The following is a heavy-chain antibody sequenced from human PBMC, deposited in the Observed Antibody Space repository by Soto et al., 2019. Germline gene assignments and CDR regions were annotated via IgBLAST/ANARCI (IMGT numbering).Heavy chain of an antibody. CDR3: ARDRDSSWSDY. V-gene: IGHV1-2*02. Sequence: ASVKVSCKASGYTFTGYYMHWVRQAPGQGLEWMGWINPNSGGTDYAQKFQGRVTMTRDTSISTVHMELSRLRSDDTAVYYCARDRDSSWSDYWGQGTLVTVSS. CDR1: GYTFTGYY. CDR2: INPNSGGT. D-gene: IGHD6-13*01. J-gene: IGHJ4*02.